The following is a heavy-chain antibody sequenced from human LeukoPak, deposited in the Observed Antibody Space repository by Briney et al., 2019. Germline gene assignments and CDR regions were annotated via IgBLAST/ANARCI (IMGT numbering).Heavy chain of an antibody. CDR2: IYTSGST. CDR1: GGSISSYY. D-gene: IGHD6-13*01. CDR3: ARGYSSSWYYGYPKYYYYMDV. Sequence: SETLSLTCTVSGGSISSYYWSWIRQPAGKGLEWIGRIYTSGSTNYNPSLKSRVTMSVDTSKNQFSLKLSSVTAADTAVYYCARGYSSSWYYGYPKYYYYMDVWGKGTTVTVSS. J-gene: IGHJ6*03. V-gene: IGHV4-4*07.